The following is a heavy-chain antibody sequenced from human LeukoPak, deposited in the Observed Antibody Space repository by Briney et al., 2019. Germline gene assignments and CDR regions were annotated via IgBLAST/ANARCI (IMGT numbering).Heavy chain of an antibody. D-gene: IGHD3-22*01. V-gene: IGHV1-69*13. J-gene: IGHJ3*02. Sequence: SVKVSCKASGGSFTFTSHAISWVRQAPGKGLGWRGGLIPIYGSANYAQKFQGRLTITSDESTRTVYMELSSLRPEDSAVHYCAGFFYDNSGDAFDIWGQGTMVTVSS. CDR2: LIPIYGSA. CDR1: GGSFTFTSHA. CDR3: AGFFYDNSGDAFDI.